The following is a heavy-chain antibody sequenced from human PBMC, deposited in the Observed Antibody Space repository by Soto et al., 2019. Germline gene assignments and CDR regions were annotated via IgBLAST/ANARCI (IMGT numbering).Heavy chain of an antibody. CDR1: GFTFSSYS. CDR2: ITGSSSYI. Sequence: EVQLVESGGGLVKPGGSLRLSCAASGFTFSSYSMNWVRQAPGKGLEWVSSITGSSSYIYYADSVKGRFTISRDNAKNSLYLQMNSLRAENTAVYYWARDVSYYDSSAYLAYWGQGTLVTVSS. D-gene: IGHD3-22*01. V-gene: IGHV3-21*02. CDR3: ARDVSYYDSSAYLAY. J-gene: IGHJ4*02.